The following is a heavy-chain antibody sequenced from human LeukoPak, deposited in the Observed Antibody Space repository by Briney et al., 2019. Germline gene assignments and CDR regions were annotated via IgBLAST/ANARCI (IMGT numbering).Heavy chain of an antibody. CDR2: IYTSGNT. CDR1: GDSISSGNYY. D-gene: IGHD7-27*01. Sequence: SETLSLTCTVSGDSISSGNYYWTWIRQPAGKGLEWIGRIYTSGNTNYNPSLKSQVTISMDTSKNQFSLNLNCLTATHTAVYYCERVRPGDSSDISGQRTMVTVSS. CDR3: ERVRPGDSSDI. J-gene: IGHJ3*02. V-gene: IGHV4-61*02.